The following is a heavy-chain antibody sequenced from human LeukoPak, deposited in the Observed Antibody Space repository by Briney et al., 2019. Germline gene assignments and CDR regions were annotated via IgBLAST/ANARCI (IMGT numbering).Heavy chain of an antibody. V-gene: IGHV1-69*13. Sequence: ASVKVSCKASGGTFSSYAISRVRQAPGQGLEWMGGIIPIFGTANYAQKFQGRVTITADESTSTAYMELSSLRSEDTAVYYCARGKKSLGELSLGAFDIWGQGTMVTVSS. D-gene: IGHD3-16*02. J-gene: IGHJ3*02. CDR1: GGTFSSYA. CDR3: ARGKKSLGELSLGAFDI. CDR2: IIPIFGTA.